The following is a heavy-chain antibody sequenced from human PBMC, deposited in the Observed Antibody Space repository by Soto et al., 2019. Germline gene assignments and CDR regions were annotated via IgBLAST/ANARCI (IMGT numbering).Heavy chain of an antibody. J-gene: IGHJ6*03. V-gene: IGHV3-23*01. Sequence: GGSLRLSCAASGFTFSSYAMSWVRQAPGKGLEWVSAISGSGGSTYYADSVKGRFTISRDNSKNTLYLQMNSLRAEDTAVYYCAKGPYCSGGSCYSLSNYYMDVWGKGTTVTVSS. CDR1: GFTFSSYA. CDR2: ISGSGGST. CDR3: AKGPYCSGGSCYSLSNYYMDV. D-gene: IGHD2-15*01.